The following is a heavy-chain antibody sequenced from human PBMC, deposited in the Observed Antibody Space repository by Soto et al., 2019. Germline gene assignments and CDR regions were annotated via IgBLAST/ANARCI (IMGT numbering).Heavy chain of an antibody. D-gene: IGHD1-1*01. CDR3: AGKTGINGRAFDV. Sequence: QVQLVQSGAEVKKPGSSVKVSCKASGDTFSTYGITWVRQAPGQGLEWMGGIIPIFGTSNYAQKFQGRVTITADESTTTAYMELNSLISEDTAVYYCAGKTGINGRAFDVWGRGTLVTVSS. V-gene: IGHV1-69*01. CDR2: IIPIFGTS. J-gene: IGHJ3*01. CDR1: GDTFSTYG.